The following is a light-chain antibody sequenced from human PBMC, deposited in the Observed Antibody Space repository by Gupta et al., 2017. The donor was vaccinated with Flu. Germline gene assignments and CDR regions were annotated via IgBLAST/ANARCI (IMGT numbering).Light chain of an antibody. Sequence: EIVLTQSPATLTLSPGERATLSCRASQSVSTYLAWYQQKPGQAPRLLIYEASIRATVVQARLSGSGSGTDFTRTSIGLEPEDCEADYCQHRGTFGHGTKLDVK. CDR3: QHRGT. V-gene: IGKV3-11*01. J-gene: IGKJ3*01. CDR1: QSVSTY. CDR2: EAS.